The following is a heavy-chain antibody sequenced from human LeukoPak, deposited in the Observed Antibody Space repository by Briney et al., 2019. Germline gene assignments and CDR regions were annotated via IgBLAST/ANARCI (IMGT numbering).Heavy chain of an antibody. CDR3: AKGYDFWSGEKGWFDP. J-gene: IGHJ5*02. CDR2: ISYDGSNK. D-gene: IGHD3-3*01. CDR1: GFTFSSYA. Sequence: PGRSLRLSCAASGFTFSSYAMHWVRQAPGKGLEWVAVISYDGSNKYYADSVKGRFTISRDNSKNTLYLQMNSLRAEDTAVYYCAKGYDFWSGEKGWFDPWGQGTLVTVSS. V-gene: IGHV3-30-3*01.